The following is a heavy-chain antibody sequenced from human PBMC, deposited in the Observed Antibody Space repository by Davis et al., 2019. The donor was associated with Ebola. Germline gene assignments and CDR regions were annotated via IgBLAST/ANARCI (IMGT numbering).Heavy chain of an antibody. Sequence: SLKISCTASGFTFDDYAMHWARQAPGKGLEWVSGISWNSGSIGYADSVKGRFTISRDNAKNSLYLQMNSLRAEDTALYYCAKDHLRFRDYYGMDVWGQGTTVTVSS. CDR1: GFTFDDYA. D-gene: IGHD3-3*01. V-gene: IGHV3-9*01. CDR2: ISWNSGSI. J-gene: IGHJ6*02. CDR3: AKDHLRFRDYYGMDV.